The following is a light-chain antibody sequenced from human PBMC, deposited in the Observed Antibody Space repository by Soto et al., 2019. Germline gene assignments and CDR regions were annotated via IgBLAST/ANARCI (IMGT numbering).Light chain of an antibody. Sequence: DIQMTQSPSSLSASVGDRVTITCRASQSISSYLNWYQQKPGKAPKLLIYAASSLQSGVPSRFSGSGSGTDFTLTSSSLQPEDFATYYCQQSYRTPFTFGPGTKVDIK. CDR1: QSISSY. J-gene: IGKJ3*01. CDR3: QQSYRTPFT. V-gene: IGKV1-39*01. CDR2: AAS.